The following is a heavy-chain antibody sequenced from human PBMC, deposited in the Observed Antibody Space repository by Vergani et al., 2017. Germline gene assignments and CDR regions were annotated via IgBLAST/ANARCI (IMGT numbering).Heavy chain of an antibody. J-gene: IGHJ5*02. D-gene: IGHD6-19*01. CDR2: IYYSGST. CDR3: ARHSTVEWLVKLGWIDP. Sequence: QLQLQESGPGLAKPSATLSLTCSVSGASIRSSNYYWGWIRQPPGKGLEWIASIYYSGSTYYNPSLKSRVTISVDTSKNQFSLKLSSVTAADTAVYFCARHSTVEWLVKLGWIDPWGQGTLVTVSS. V-gene: IGHV4-39*01. CDR1: GASIRSSNYY.